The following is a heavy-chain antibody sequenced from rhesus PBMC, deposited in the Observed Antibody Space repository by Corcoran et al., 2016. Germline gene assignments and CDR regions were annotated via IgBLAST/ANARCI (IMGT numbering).Heavy chain of an antibody. J-gene: IGHJ4*01. CDR1: GGSISSSYYY. D-gene: IGHD6-25*01. CDR3: VRGGSGSFDY. CDR2: ISYSGST. V-gene: IGHV4-122*02. Sequence: QVQLQESGPGLVKPSETLAFICAVSGGSISSSYYYWSWIRKAPGKGVEWGGYISYSGSTSYNPSLKSRVTISVDTSKNRFSLKLSSVTVADTAVYYCVRGGSGSFDYWGQGVLVTVSS.